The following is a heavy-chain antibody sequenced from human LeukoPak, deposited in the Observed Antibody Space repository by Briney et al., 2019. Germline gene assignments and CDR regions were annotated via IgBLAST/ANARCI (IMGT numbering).Heavy chain of an antibody. V-gene: IGHV3-48*03. CDR3: AKDATPALGTVYMDV. Sequence: GGSLRLSCAASGFTFSNYEMNWVRQAPGKGLEWISHISNFGDIIHYADSVEGRFTISRDNNKNSIYLQMNSLRAEDTAVYYCAKDATPALGTVYMDVWGKGTTVTISS. CDR1: GFTFSNYE. D-gene: IGHD6-13*01. CDR2: ISNFGDII. J-gene: IGHJ6*03.